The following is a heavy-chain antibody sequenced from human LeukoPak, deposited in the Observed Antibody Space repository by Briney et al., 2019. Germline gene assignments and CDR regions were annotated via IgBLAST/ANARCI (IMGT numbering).Heavy chain of an antibody. V-gene: IGHV3-7*01. CDR1: GFTFSGYW. CDR2: INQDGSEK. J-gene: IGHJ1*01. D-gene: IGHD6-13*01. CDR3: ARESTAGYSSSWYGFRN. Sequence: GRSLRLSCAASGFTFSGYWMSWVRQAPGKGLEWVANINQDGSEKYYVDSVKGRFTISRDNAKNSLFLQMGSLRVEDTAVYYCARESTAGYSSSWYGFRNWGQGTLVSVSS.